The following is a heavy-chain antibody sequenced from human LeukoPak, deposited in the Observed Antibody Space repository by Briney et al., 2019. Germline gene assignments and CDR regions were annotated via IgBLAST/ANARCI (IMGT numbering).Heavy chain of an antibody. Sequence: SSETLSLTCTVSAGSINSDDYYWSWIRQPAGKGLEWIGRIYSPGTNYNYNPSLKSRVTISIDQSKNQISLKLASVTAGDTAVYYCARGIGTSYESSRDAFDIWCQGTMVTVSS. CDR3: ARGIGTSYESSRDAFDI. V-gene: IGHV4-61*02. D-gene: IGHD3-22*01. CDR2: IYSPGT. CDR1: AGSINSDDYY. J-gene: IGHJ3*02.